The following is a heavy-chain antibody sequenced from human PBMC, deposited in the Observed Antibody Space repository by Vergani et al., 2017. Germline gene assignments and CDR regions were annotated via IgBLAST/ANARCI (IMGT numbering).Heavy chain of an antibody. J-gene: IGHJ3*02. CDR1: GGSISSSSYY. CDR3: ARVAYPPIYCSSTSCYTGAFDI. V-gene: IGHV4-39*07. CDR2: ISYSGST. Sequence: QLQLQESGPGLVKPSETLSLTCTVSGGSISSSSYYWGWIRQPPGKGLEWIGSISYSGSTYYNPSLKSRVTISVDTSKNQFSLKLSSVTAADTSVYYCARVAYPPIYCSSTSCYTGAFDIWGQGTMVTVSS. D-gene: IGHD2-2*02.